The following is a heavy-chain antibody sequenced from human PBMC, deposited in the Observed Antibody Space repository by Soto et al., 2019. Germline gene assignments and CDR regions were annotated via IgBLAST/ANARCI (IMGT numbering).Heavy chain of an antibody. CDR3: AKDYGGNRGAFDI. Sequence: VGSLRLSCAASGFTFSSYGMHWVRQAPGKGLEWVAVISYDGSNKYYADSVKGRFTISRDNSKNTLYLQMNSLRAEDTAVYYCAKDYGGNRGAFDIWGQGTMVTVSS. CDR1: GFTFSSYG. J-gene: IGHJ3*02. V-gene: IGHV3-30*18. D-gene: IGHD4-17*01. CDR2: ISYDGSNK.